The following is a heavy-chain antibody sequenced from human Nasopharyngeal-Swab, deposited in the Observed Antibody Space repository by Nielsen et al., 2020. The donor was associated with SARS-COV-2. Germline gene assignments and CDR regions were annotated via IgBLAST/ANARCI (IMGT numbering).Heavy chain of an antibody. J-gene: IGHJ6*02. V-gene: IGHV5-51*01. CDR2: IYPGDSET. CDR1: GYSFTNYW. D-gene: IGHD2-15*01. Sequence: GESLKISCKCSGYSFTNYWIGWVRQMPGKGLEWMGIIYPGDSETRYSPSFEGQVTISVDKSISTAYLQWSSLKASDTAMYYCARVQGYCTGGSCYSVFYYFAMDVWGQGTTVTVSS. CDR3: ARVQGYCTGGSCYSVFYYFAMDV.